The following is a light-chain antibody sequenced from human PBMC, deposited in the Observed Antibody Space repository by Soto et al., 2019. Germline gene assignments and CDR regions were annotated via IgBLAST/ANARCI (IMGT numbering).Light chain of an antibody. CDR3: QQYGSSPPIT. V-gene: IGKV3-20*01. CDR1: QSVSSGY. J-gene: IGKJ5*01. Sequence: EIVLTQSPGALSLSPGERATLSCRASQSVSSGYLAWYQQKPGQAPRLLIFATSRRATGIPDRFSGSRSGTDFTLTISRLEPEDVAVYYCQQYGSSPPITFGQGTRLEIK. CDR2: ATS.